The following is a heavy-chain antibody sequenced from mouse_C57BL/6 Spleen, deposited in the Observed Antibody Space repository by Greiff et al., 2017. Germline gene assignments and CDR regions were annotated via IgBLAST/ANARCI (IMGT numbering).Heavy chain of an antibody. Sequence: QFQLQQPGAELVKPGASVKLSCKASGYTFTSYWMQWVKQRPGQGLEWIGEIDPSDSYSNYNQKFKGKATLTVDTSSSTAYMQLSSLTSEDSAVYYCARRGTTVVATSDYWGQGTTLTVSS. CDR1: GYTFTSYW. D-gene: IGHD1-1*01. CDR2: IDPSDSYS. J-gene: IGHJ2*01. CDR3: ARRGTTVVATSDY. V-gene: IGHV1-50*01.